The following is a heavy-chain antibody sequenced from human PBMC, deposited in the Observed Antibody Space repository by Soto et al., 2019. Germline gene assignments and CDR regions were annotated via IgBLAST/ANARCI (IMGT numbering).Heavy chain of an antibody. CDR1: GYTFTSQW. CDR3: AGLTDGYPGY. Sequence: GESLKISCNGSGYTFTSQWIGWVRQMPGKGLEWMGTIFPGDSDTRYSPSFQGQVTISADSSISTAYLQWSSLKASDTAMYYCAGLTDGYPGYWGQGTLVTVSS. D-gene: IGHD5-12*01. CDR2: IFPGDSDT. V-gene: IGHV5-51*01. J-gene: IGHJ4*02.